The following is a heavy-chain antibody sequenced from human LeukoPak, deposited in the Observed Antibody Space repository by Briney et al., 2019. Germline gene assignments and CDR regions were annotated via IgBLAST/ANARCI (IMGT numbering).Heavy chain of an antibody. CDR1: GYSFTSNW. Sequence: GESLRISCKGSGYSFTSNWISWVRRLPARGREWRGRIDPSDSYTNYSPSFQGHVTISADKSTSTAYLQWSSLKASDTAMYYCARPVGRYCSGGSCYYYWGQGTLVTVSS. D-gene: IGHD2-15*01. V-gene: IGHV5-10-1*01. CDR2: IDPSDSYT. CDR3: ARPVGRYCSGGSCYYY. J-gene: IGHJ4*02.